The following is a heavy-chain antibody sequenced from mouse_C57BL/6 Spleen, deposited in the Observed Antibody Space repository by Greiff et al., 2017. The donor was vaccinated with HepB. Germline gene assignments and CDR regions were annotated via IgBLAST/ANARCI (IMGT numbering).Heavy chain of an antibody. J-gene: IGHJ1*03. CDR2: ISYDGSN. D-gene: IGHD1-1*01. CDR1: GYSITSGYY. Sequence: EVQLQQSGPGLVKPSQSLSLTCSVTGYSITSGYYWNWIRQFPGNKLEWMGYISYDGSNNYNPSLKNRTSITRDTSKNQFFLKLKSVTTEDTATYYCARHYGSSHGYFDVCGTGTTVTVSS. CDR3: ARHYGSSHGYFDV. V-gene: IGHV3-6*01.